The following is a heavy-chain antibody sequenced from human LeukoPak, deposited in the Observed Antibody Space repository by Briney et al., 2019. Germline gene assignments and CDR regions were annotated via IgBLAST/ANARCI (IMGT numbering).Heavy chain of an antibody. J-gene: IGHJ4*02. D-gene: IGHD6-13*01. V-gene: IGHV3-7*04. CDR1: GFPFSRYW. CDR2: IKPDGSEK. Sequence: GGSLRLSCAASGFPFSRYWMSWVRQAPGKGLEWVANIKPDGSEKHYVDSVKGRFTFSRDNAKNSLYLQMNGLRAEDMAVYYCARLAAGSDYFDYWGQGTLVTASS. CDR3: ARLAAGSDYFDY.